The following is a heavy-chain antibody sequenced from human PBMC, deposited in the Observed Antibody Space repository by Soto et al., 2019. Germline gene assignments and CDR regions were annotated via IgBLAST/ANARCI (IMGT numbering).Heavy chain of an antibody. Sequence: QVQLVQSGAEVKKPGASVKVSCKASGYTFTSYGISWVRRAPGQGLEWMGWISAYNGNTNYAKKLQGRVTMTTDTTTSTAYKELRSLRSDATAVYYCARGNWGLAVAGSTDDYYAYGMDVLGQGTTVTVSS. J-gene: IGHJ6*02. CDR3: ARGNWGLAVAGSTDDYYAYGMDV. CDR1: GYTFTSYG. CDR2: ISAYNGNT. V-gene: IGHV1-18*01. D-gene: IGHD6-19*01.